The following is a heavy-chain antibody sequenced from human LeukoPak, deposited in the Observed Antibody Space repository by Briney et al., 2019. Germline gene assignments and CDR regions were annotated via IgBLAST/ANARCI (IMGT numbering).Heavy chain of an antibody. CDR2: IFPSDSDT. J-gene: IGHJ4*02. D-gene: IGHD6-6*01. CDR1: GYSFTSYW. V-gene: IGHV5-51*01. CDR3: ARQDLAARPPEGY. Sequence: GESLKISCKGSGYSFTSYWIAWVRQTPGKGLEWMGIIFPSDSDTRYSPSFQGQVTISADKSISTAYLQWSSLKASDTAMYYCARQDLAARPPEGYWGQGTPVTVSS.